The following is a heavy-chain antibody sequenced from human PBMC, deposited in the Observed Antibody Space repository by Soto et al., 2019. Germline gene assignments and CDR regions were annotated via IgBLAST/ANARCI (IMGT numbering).Heavy chain of an antibody. Sequence: ASVKVSCKASGYTFTGYYMHWVRQAPGQGLEWMGLINPNSGCTNYAKKFQGWVTITRDTSISTAYMELSRLRSDDTSVYYFARGGTPQSRETYGMDVWGQGTTVTDSS. J-gene: IGHJ6*02. D-gene: IGHD1-1*01. CDR3: ARGGTPQSRETYGMDV. CDR1: GYTFTGYY. V-gene: IGHV1-2*04. CDR2: INPNSGCT.